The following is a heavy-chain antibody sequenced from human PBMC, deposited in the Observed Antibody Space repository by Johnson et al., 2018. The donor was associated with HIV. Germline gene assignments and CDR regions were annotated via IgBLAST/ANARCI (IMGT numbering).Heavy chain of an antibody. J-gene: IGHJ3*02. CDR3: ARVGADAFDI. V-gene: IGHV3-11*04. D-gene: IGHD1-26*01. CDR1: GFTVSSNY. CDR2: ISGSGSTI. Sequence: QVQLVESGGGVVQPGRSLRLSCAASGFTVSSNYMSWVRQAPGKGLEWVSVISGSGSTIYYADSVKGRFTISRDNAKNSLYLQMNSLRAEDTAVYYCARVGADAFDIWGQGTMVTVSS.